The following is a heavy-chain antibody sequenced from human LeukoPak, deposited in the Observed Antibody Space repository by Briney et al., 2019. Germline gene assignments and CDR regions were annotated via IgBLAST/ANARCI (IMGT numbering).Heavy chain of an antibody. CDR1: GRSFSGYY. CDR3: ARGPDIGELSYYVFDY. V-gene: IGHV4-34*01. D-gene: IGHD3-16*02. CDR2: INHSGST. Sequence: SETLSLTCAVYGRSFSGYYWSWIRQPPGKGLDWIGEINHSGSTNYNPSLKSRVTISVDTSKNQFSLKLSSVTAADTAVYYCARGPDIGELSYYVFDYWGQGTLVTVSS. J-gene: IGHJ4*02.